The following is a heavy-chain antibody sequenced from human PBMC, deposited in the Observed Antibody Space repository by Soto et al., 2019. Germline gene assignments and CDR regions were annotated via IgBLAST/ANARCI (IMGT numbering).Heavy chain of an antibody. V-gene: IGHV1-69*02. Sequence: QVQLVQSGTEVKKPGSSVKVSCKASGGTFRNYPINWVRQAPGQGLEWMGSIFPLTDIPDYAQNFQARLTISAAKSTRTAYMELSSLTSDATAMYFCARGPLVVLNYFESWGQGTLVTVSS. CDR2: IFPLTDIP. CDR3: ARGPLVVLNYFES. CDR1: GGTFRNYP. J-gene: IGHJ4*02.